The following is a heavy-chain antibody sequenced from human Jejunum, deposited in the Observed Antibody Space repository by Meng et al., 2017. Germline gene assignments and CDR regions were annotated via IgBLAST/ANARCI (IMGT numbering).Heavy chain of an antibody. D-gene: IGHD4-23*01. J-gene: IGHJ4*02. CDR3: ARDYGGNKRNFDY. CDR2: LSASGRTP. CDR1: EFTFNNFA. Sequence: EVTLLESGGGRVQPGGSLTLSCVGSEFTFNNFAMTLVRQTPGKGLEWVASLSASGRTPEYADSVKGRFTVSRDNSKNTLNLQMNSLRVEDTAVYYCARDYGGNKRNFDYWGRGTLVTVSS. V-gene: IGHV3-23*01.